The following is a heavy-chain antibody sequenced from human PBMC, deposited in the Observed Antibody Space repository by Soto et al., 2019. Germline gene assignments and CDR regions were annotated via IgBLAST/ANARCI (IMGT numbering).Heavy chain of an antibody. CDR1: GGSISSGGYY. Sequence: QVQLQESGPGLVKPSQTLSLTCTVSGGSISSGGYYWSWIRQHPGKGLEWIGYIYYSGSTYYNPSIESRVTISIDTSKNRFSLKLSSVTAEDTAVYYCARVQRGPNYGMDVWGQGTTVTVSS. D-gene: IGHD3-10*01. CDR2: IYYSGST. CDR3: ARVQRGPNYGMDV. J-gene: IGHJ6*02. V-gene: IGHV4-31*03.